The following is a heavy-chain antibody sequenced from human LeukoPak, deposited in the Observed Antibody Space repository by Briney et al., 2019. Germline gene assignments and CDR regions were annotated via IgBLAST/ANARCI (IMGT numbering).Heavy chain of an antibody. CDR2: IYYSGST. V-gene: IGHV4-61*01. J-gene: IGHJ4*02. CDR1: SVSVSSGSYY. Sequence: SETLSLTCTVSSVSVSSGSYYWSWIRQPPGKGLEWIGYIYYSGSTNYNPSLKSRVTISVDTSKNQFSLKLSSVTAADTAVYYCARDRVGVPVWGQGTLVTVSS. D-gene: IGHD2-8*01. CDR3: ARDRVGVPV.